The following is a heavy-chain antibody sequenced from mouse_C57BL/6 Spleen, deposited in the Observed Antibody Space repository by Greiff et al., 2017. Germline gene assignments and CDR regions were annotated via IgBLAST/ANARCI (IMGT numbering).Heavy chain of an antibody. J-gene: IGHJ2*01. V-gene: IGHV14-2*01. CDR3: ARSSILVVAMDY. Sequence: VQLQQSGAELVKPGASVKLSCTASGFNINDYYMHWVKQRTEQGLEWIGRIDPADGETKYAPKFQGKATITEDTSSNTAYLQLSSLTSEDTAVYCCARSSILVVAMDYWGQGTTLTVSS. CDR1: GFNINDYY. D-gene: IGHD1-1*01. CDR2: IDPADGET.